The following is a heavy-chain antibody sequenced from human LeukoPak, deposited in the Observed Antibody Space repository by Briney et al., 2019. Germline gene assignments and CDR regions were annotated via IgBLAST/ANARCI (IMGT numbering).Heavy chain of an antibody. Sequence: GGSLRLSCAASRFTFKNYAMSWVRQAPGKGLEWVSSISSSGDATYYANSAKGRFTISRDNSKNTLYLQMNSLRAEDTAVYYCAESFDGSGYYYAYFDNWGQGTLVTVSS. V-gene: IGHV3-23*01. D-gene: IGHD3-22*01. CDR2: ISSSGDAT. J-gene: IGHJ4*02. CDR3: AESFDGSGYYYAYFDN. CDR1: RFTFKNYA.